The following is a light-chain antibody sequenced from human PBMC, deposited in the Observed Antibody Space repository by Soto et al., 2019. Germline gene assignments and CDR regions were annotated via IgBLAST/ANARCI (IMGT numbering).Light chain of an antibody. V-gene: IGKV3-20*01. CDR1: QSVSSSY. J-gene: IGKJ2*01. CDR2: GAS. CDR3: QQYGISPVYT. Sequence: EIVLTQSPGTLSLSPVERATLSCRASQSVSSSYLAWYQQKPGQAPRLLIYGASSRATGIPDRFSGSGSGTDFTLTISRLEPEDFAVYYCQQYGISPVYTFGQGTKLEIK.